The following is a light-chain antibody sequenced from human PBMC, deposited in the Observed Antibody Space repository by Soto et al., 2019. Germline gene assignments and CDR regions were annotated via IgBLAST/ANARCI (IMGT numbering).Light chain of an antibody. CDR3: QQYNNWPWT. CDR2: GAS. Sequence: EIVRTQSPATLSVSPGERATLSCRASQSGSSNLAWYQQKPGQAPRLLIYGASTRATGIPARLSGSGSGTEFTLTISSLQSEDFAVYYCQQYNNWPWTFGQGTNVEIK. V-gene: IGKV3-15*01. CDR1: QSGSSN. J-gene: IGKJ1*01.